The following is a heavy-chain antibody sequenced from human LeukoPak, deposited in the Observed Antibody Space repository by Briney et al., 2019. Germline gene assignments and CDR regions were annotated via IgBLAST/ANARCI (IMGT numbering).Heavy chain of an antibody. CDR1: GFTFSSYA. CDR3: AKDPPWSGYYFEYFQH. CDR2: ISGSGGST. J-gene: IGHJ1*01. D-gene: IGHD3-3*01. Sequence: EGSLRLSCAASGFTFSSYAMSWVRQAPGKGLEWVSAISGSGGSTYYADSVKGRFTISRDNSKNTLYLQMNSLRAEDTAVYYCAKDPPWSGYYFEYFQHWGQGTLVTVSS. V-gene: IGHV3-23*01.